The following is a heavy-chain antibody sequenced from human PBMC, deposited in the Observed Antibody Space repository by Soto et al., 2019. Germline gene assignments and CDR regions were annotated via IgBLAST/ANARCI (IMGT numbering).Heavy chain of an antibody. CDR2: IYYSGST. D-gene: IGHD3-16*01. Sequence: QVLLQESGPGLVKPSKTLSLICLVSGGSITTGGYSWSWIRQHPGKGLDWIGNIYYSGSTSYNPSLKSRLTISVDTSKNQFSLKLTSVSAADTAVYYCARDAGEQRGLDFWGQGTLVTVSS. J-gene: IGHJ4*02. CDR3: ARDAGEQRGLDF. V-gene: IGHV4-31*03. CDR1: GGSITTGGYS.